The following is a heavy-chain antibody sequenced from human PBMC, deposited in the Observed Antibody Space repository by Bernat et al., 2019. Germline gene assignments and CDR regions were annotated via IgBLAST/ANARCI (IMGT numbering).Heavy chain of an antibody. CDR1: GFTVSSNY. CDR3: ATRPSQKGYFDY. CDR2: IYSGCST. J-gene: IGHJ4*02. Sequence: EVQLVETGGGLIQPGGSLRLSCAASGFTVSSNYMIWVRQAPGKGLDWVSVIYSGCSTYYADSVKGRFTISRDNSKNTLYLQMNSPRAEDTAVYYGATRPSQKGYFDYWGQGTLVTVSS. V-gene: IGHV3-53*02.